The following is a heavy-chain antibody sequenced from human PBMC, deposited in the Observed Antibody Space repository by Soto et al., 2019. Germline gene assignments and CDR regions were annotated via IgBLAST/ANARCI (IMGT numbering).Heavy chain of an antibody. V-gene: IGHV3-23*01. CDR3: AKDRFEFGY. D-gene: IGHD3-10*01. CDR2: ISGSGGST. CDR1: GFTFSSYA. Sequence: GGSLRLSCAASGFTFSSYAMSWVRQAPGKGLEWVSAISGSGGSTYYADSVKGRFTISRDNSKNTLXXXXXXXXAEDTAVYYCAKDRFEFGYWGQGTLVTVSS. J-gene: IGHJ4*02.